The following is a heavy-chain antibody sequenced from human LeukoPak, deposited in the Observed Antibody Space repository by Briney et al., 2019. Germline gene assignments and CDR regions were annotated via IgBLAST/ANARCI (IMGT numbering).Heavy chain of an antibody. CDR2: NYYSGTT. CDR1: GGSISTYY. CDR3: ARCTSTSCYNFDY. V-gene: IGHV4-59*08. D-gene: IGHD2-2*02. J-gene: IGHJ4*02. Sequence: SETLSLTCTVSGGSISTYYWSWIRQPPGKGLEWIGYNYYSGTTKSNPSLKGRVTISVDTSRNQLSLKLNSVTAADTAVYYCARCTSTSCYNFDYWGQGSLVTVSS.